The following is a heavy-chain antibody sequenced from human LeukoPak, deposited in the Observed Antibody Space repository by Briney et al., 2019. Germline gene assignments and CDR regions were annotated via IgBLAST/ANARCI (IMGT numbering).Heavy chain of an antibody. J-gene: IGHJ4*02. D-gene: IGHD3-10*01. CDR3: AKAYGSGSYSPYYFDY. Sequence: GGSLRLSCAASGFTFDDYAMHWVRQAPGKGLEWVSGISWNSGSIGYADSVKGRFTISRDNAKNSLYLQMTSLRAEDTALYYCAKAYGSGSYSPYYFDYWGQGTLVTVSS. CDR2: ISWNSGSI. V-gene: IGHV3-9*01. CDR1: GFTFDDYA.